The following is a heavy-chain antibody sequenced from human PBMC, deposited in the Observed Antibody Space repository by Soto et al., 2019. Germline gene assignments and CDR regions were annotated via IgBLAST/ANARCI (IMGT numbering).Heavy chain of an antibody. CDR1: GFTLTRSS. CDR2: ISSTTNYI. Sequence: GGPLRLSCAASGFTLTRSSMNWVRQAPGKGLEWVSSISSTTNYIYYGDSMKGRFTISSDNAKNSPYLEMSSLRAEDTAVYYCAREAEDLTSNFDYWGQGTLVTVSS. CDR3: AREAEDLTSNFDY. V-gene: IGHV3-21*06. J-gene: IGHJ4*02.